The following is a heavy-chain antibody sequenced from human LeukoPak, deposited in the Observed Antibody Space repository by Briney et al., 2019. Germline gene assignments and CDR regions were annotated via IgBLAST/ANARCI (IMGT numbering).Heavy chain of an antibody. CDR2: ISYDGSNK. D-gene: IGHD3-22*01. CDR3: AKDESMIVVVPNFDY. Sequence: GGSLRLSCATSGFTFNTHGMHWVRQAPGKGLEWVAVISYDGSNKYYADSVKGRFTTSRDNSKNTLYLQMNSLRAEDTAVYYCAKDESMIVVVPNFDYWGQGTLVTVSS. J-gene: IGHJ4*02. CDR1: GFTFNTHG. V-gene: IGHV3-30*18.